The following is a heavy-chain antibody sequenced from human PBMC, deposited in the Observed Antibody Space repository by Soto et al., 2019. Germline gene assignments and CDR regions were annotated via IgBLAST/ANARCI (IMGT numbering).Heavy chain of an antibody. J-gene: IGHJ6*02. D-gene: IGHD6-13*01. V-gene: IGHV1-2*04. CDR2: INPNSGGT. CDR3: ARDGNIAALGYYGMDV. Sequence: ASVKVSCKASGYTFTGYYMHWVRQAPGQGLEWMGWINPNSGGTNYAQKFQGWVTMTRDTSISTAYMELSRLRSDDTAVYYCARDGNIAALGYYGMDVWGQGTKVTVSS. CDR1: GYTFTGYY.